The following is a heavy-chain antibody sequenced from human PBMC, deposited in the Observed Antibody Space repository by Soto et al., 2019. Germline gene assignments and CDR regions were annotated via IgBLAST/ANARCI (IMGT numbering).Heavy chain of an antibody. Sequence: QIQLMQSGAEVKKPGASVKVSCKASGYTFPSYGIHWVRQAPGQRLEWTGWINAGNGNTQYSEKFQGRVTITRDTSASTAYLELSSLRSEDTAVYYCARDPNDSSAYYHHYYYGMDVWGQGTTVTVSS. D-gene: IGHD3-22*01. CDR2: INAGNGNT. J-gene: IGHJ6*02. V-gene: IGHV1-3*01. CDR3: ARDPNDSSAYYHHYYYGMDV. CDR1: GYTFPSYG.